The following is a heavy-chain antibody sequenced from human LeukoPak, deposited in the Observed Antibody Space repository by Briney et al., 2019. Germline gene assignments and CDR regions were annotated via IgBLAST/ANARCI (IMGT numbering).Heavy chain of an antibody. CDR1: GGSISSYY. Sequence: SETLSLTCTVSGGSISSYYWSWIRQPPGKGLEWIGYIYYSGSTNYNPSLKGRVTISVDTSKNQFSLKLSSVTAADTAVYYCARSWGSAPSNFDYWGQGTLVTVPS. D-gene: IGHD7-27*01. CDR2: IYYSGST. CDR3: ARSWGSAPSNFDY. V-gene: IGHV4-59*01. J-gene: IGHJ4*02.